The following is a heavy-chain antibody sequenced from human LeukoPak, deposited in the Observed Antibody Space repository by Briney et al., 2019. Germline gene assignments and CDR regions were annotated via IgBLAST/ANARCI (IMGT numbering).Heavy chain of an antibody. CDR1: GESFSDYY. V-gene: IGHV4-34*01. D-gene: IGHD5-12*01. Sequence: SETLSLTCGVYGESFSDYYWSWIRQPPGKGLEWMGEINHSGSTNYNPSLKSRVTISIDTSKKQFSLKLSSVTAAYTAVYYCVRSLRGYSGYAFYYYGMDVWGQGTTVTVSS. CDR2: INHSGST. CDR3: VRSLRGYSGYAFYYYGMDV. J-gene: IGHJ6*02.